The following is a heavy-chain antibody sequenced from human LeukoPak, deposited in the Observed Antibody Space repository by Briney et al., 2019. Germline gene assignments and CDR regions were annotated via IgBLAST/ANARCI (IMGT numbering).Heavy chain of an antibody. J-gene: IGHJ3*02. CDR3: AKRDNNDYYTGLHVFDI. D-gene: IGHD3-22*01. CDR2: ISGSGDTT. V-gene: IGHV3-23*01. Sequence: QPGGSLRLSCAASGFNFRSYWMTWVRQAPGKGLEWVSGISGSGDTTYYTDSVKGRFTISRDNSKNTVDLQMNTLRAEDTAVYYCAKRDNNDYYTGLHVFDIWGQGTLVTVSS. CDR1: GFNFRSYW.